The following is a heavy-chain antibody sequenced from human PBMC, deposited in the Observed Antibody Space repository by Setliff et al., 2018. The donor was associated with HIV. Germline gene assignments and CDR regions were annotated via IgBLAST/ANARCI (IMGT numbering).Heavy chain of an antibody. J-gene: IGHJ2*01. CDR1: GGSFSGYY. V-gene: IGHV4-34*01. Sequence: SETLSLTCAVYGGSFSGYYWSWIRQPPGKGLEWIGEINHSGSTNYNPSLKSRVTISVDTSKNQFSLKLSSVTAADTAVYYCARSYYDILTAYYTVWYFDIWGRGTLVTVSS. D-gene: IGHD3-9*01. CDR3: ARSYYDILTAYYTVWYFDI. CDR2: INHSGST.